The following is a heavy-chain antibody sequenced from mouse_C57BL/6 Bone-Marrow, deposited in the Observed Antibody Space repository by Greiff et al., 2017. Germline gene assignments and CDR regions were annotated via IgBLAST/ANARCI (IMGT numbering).Heavy chain of an antibody. D-gene: IGHD4-1*01. CDR2: INPGSGGT. CDR1: GYAFTNYL. Sequence: VQLQQSGAELVRPGTSVKVSCKASGYAFTNYLIAWVKQRPGQGLEWIGVINPGSGGTNYNEKFKGKATLTADKSSSTSYMQLSRLTSEDSAVDFCARSKNWDSWYAYWGQGTLVTVSA. CDR3: ARSKNWDSWYAY. V-gene: IGHV1-54*01. J-gene: IGHJ3*01.